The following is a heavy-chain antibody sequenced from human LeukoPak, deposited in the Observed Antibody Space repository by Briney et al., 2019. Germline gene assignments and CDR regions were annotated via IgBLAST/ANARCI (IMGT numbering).Heavy chain of an antibody. D-gene: IGHD4-17*01. V-gene: IGHV1-8*03. Sequence: ASVKVSCKASGYTFTSYDINWVRQATGQGLEWMGWMNPNSGNTGYAQKFQGRVTITRDTSASTAYMELSSLRSEDTAVYYCARGVTTVTHLDYWGQGTLVTVSS. CDR1: GYTFTSYD. J-gene: IGHJ4*02. CDR2: MNPNSGNT. CDR3: ARGVTTVTHLDY.